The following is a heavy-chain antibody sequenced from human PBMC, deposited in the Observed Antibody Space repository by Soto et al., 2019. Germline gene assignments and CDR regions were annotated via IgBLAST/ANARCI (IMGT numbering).Heavy chain of an antibody. V-gene: IGHV1-3*01. CDR2: INAGNGNT. CDR1: GYTFTRYA. CDR3: ARDIVATISHYYYGMDV. J-gene: IGHJ6*02. Sequence: DSVKVSCKASGYTFTRYAMHWVRQAPGQRLEWMGWINAGNGNTKYSQKFQGRVTITRDTSASTAYMELSSLRPEDTAVYYCARDIVATISHYYYGMDVWGQGTTVTVSS. D-gene: IGHD5-12*01.